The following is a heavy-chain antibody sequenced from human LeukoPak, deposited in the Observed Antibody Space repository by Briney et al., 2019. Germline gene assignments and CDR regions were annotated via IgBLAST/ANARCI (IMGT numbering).Heavy chain of an antibody. V-gene: IGHV4-30-4*01. CDR2: IYYSGST. D-gene: IGHD3-10*01. CDR3: ARGYYYGSSYLDY. J-gene: IGHJ4*02. CDR1: GGSISSGDYY. Sequence: PSETLSLTCTVSGGSISSGDYYWSWIRQPPGKGLEWIGYIYYSGSTYYNPSLKSRVTISVDRSKNQFSLKLSSVTAADTAVYYCARGYYYGSSYLDYWGQGTLVTVSS.